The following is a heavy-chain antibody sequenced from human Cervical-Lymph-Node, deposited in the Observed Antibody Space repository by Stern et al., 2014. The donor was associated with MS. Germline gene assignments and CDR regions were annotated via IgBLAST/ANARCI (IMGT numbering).Heavy chain of an antibody. Sequence: EVELLESGGGSVQPGGSLRLSCTASGFAFLNHGTTWVRQSLGKRMAWVATLNPDGLNTHYAVSVEGRFTISRDVSKSTLYLEMHSLTADDTAMYYCATDPSTGAGPWGQGTLVTVSS. J-gene: IGHJ4*02. V-gene: IGHV3-23*01. CDR1: GFAFLNHG. CDR3: ATDPSTGAGP. CDR2: LNPDGLNT. D-gene: IGHD1-1*01.